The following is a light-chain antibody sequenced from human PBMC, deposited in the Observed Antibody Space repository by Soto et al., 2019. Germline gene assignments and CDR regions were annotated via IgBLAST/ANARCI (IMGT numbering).Light chain of an antibody. CDR2: DAS. Sequence: DIQMTQSPSTLSASVGGRVTITCRASQSISSWLAWYQQKPGKAPKFLIYDASSLESGVPSRFSGSGSGTEFTLTISSLQPDDFATYYCQQYNSYLFTFGQGTRLE. CDR1: QSISSW. V-gene: IGKV1-5*01. J-gene: IGKJ5*01. CDR3: QQYNSYLFT.